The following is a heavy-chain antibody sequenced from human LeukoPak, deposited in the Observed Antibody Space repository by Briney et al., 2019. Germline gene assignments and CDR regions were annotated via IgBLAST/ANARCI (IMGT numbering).Heavy chain of an antibody. V-gene: IGHV3-23*01. D-gene: IGHD3-10*01. Sequence: GGSLRLSCAASGFTFTTYAMSWVRQAPGKGLEWVSAIGGSSDFTYYAECVKGRFTISRDNSKKTLYLQMNSPRAEDTAVYYCAKADRGWGVITKDWGQGTLVTVSS. CDR3: AKADRGWGVITKD. J-gene: IGHJ4*02. CDR1: GFTFTTYA. CDR2: IGGSSDFT.